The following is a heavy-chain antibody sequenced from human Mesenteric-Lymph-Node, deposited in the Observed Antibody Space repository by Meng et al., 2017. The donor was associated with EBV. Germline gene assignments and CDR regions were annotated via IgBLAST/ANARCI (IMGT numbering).Heavy chain of an antibody. V-gene: IGHV1-46*01. J-gene: IGHJ5*02. Sequence: QAQLVQAGAEVKKPGASVKVACKASGYTFTSNYIHWVRQAPGQGPERMGLINPSSGGTSYAQKFQGRVTMTRDTSTSTVYMEVISLRSDDTAVYYCTRVVYREFDPWGQGTLVTVSS. CDR2: INPSSGGT. CDR1: GYTFTSNY. D-gene: IGHD5/OR15-5a*01. CDR3: TRVVYREFDP.